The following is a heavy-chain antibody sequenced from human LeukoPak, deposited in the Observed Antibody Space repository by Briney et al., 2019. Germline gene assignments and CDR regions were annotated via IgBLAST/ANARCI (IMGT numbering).Heavy chain of an antibody. CDR3: ARELSTVTTNHFDY. J-gene: IGHJ4*02. D-gene: IGHD4-11*01. V-gene: IGHV3-66*02. Sequence: GGSLRLSCAASGFTVSSNYMSWVRQAPGKGLEWVSVIYSGGSTYYADSVKGRFTISRDNSKNTPYLQMNSLRAEDTAVYYCARELSTVTTNHFDYWGQGTLVTVSS. CDR1: GFTVSSNY. CDR2: IYSGGST.